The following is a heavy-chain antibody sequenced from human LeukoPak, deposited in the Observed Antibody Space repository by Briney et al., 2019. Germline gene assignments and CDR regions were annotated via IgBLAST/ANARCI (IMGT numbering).Heavy chain of an antibody. J-gene: IGHJ4*02. D-gene: IGHD3-10*01. Sequence: GGSLRLSCRASGFTLTSHDMNWVRQAPGKGLEWVAYWSDRSVNIYHGDPVKGRFTISGDNAKNSVYLQMNSLRVEDTAVYYCARDGGDYFDYWGQGILVTVSS. CDR2: WSDRSVNI. V-gene: IGHV3-48*03. CDR3: ARDGGDYFDY. CDR1: GFTLTSHD.